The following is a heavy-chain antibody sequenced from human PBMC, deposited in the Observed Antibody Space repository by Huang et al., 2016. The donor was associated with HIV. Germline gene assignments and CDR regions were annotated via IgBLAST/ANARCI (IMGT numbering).Heavy chain of an antibody. CDR2: IVPVVMVT. D-gene: IGHD6-13*01. CDR1: GGSFNSLA. CDR3: AREGQTWYGKPIAAFEI. Sequence: VQLVQSGAEVKRPGTSVKISCKASGGSFNSLAFHWVRQAPGKGLPEMGGIVPVVMVTNYAEKVRGRLTISADKSTSTVFMELRGQTSEDTAVFFCAREGQTWYGKPIAAFEIWGQGTTVIVSP. V-gene: IGHV1-69*10. J-gene: IGHJ3*02.